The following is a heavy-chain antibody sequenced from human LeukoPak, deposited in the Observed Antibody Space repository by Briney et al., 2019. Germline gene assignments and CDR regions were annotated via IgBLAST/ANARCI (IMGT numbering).Heavy chain of an antibody. J-gene: IGHJ6*02. CDR3: ARESFSISWLRYGMNV. CDR1: GDSASRNSAA. V-gene: IGHV6-1*01. D-gene: IGHD6-13*01. CDR2: TYYRSKWYN. Sequence: SQTFSLTCAMSGDSASRNSAAWNWIRQSPSRGLEWLGRTYYRSKWYNDYAVSVKTRITINPDTSKNQFSLQLNSVTPEDAAVYYCARESFSISWLRYGMNVWGQGTTVTVSS.